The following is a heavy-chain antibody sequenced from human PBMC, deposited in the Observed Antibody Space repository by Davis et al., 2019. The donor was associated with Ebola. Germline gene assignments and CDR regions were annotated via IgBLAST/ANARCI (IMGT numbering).Heavy chain of an antibody. CDR3: ARDGGRGVVPAAIDLDY. CDR2: IKQDGSEI. Sequence: GESLKISCAASGFTFSSYWMSWVRQAPGKGLEWVANIKQDGSEIHYVDSVKGRFTISRDNAKNSLYLQMNSLRAEDTAVYYCARDGGRGVVPAAIDLDYWGQGTLVTVSS. V-gene: IGHV3-7*03. CDR1: GFTFSSYW. J-gene: IGHJ4*02. D-gene: IGHD2-2*01.